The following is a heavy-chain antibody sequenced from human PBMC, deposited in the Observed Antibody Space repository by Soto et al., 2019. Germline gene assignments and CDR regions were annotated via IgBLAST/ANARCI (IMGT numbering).Heavy chain of an antibody. J-gene: IGHJ4*02. CDR2: ISGSGGST. CDR3: AKSRGDFWSGYFYFDY. D-gene: IGHD3-3*01. V-gene: IGHV3-23*01. CDR1: GFTFSSYA. Sequence: PGGSLRLSCAASGFTFSSYAMSWVRQAPGKGLEWVSAISGSGGSTYYADSVKGRFTISRDNSKNTLYLQMNSLRAEDTAVYYCAKSRGDFWSGYFYFDYWGQGTLVTVSS.